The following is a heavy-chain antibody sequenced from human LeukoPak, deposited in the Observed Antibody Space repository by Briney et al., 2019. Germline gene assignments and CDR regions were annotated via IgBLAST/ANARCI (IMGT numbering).Heavy chain of an antibody. CDR3: ARLSTAMVTSLDY. V-gene: IGHV5-51*01. D-gene: IGHD5-18*01. J-gene: IGHJ4*02. CDR1: GYSFTSYW. Sequence: GESLKISFKGSGYSFTSYWIGWVRQMPGKGLEWMGIIYPGDSDTRYSPSLQGQVTISADKSISTAYLQWSSLKASDTAMYYCARLSTAMVTSLDYWGQGTLVTVSS. CDR2: IYPGDSDT.